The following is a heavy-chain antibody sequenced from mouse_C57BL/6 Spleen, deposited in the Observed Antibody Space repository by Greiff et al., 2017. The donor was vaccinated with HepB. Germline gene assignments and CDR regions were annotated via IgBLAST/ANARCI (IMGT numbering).Heavy chain of an antibody. V-gene: IGHV5-6*01. CDR2: ISSGGSYT. CDR1: GFTFSSYG. J-gene: IGHJ4*01. Sequence: VQLKQSGGDLVKPGGSLKLSCAASGFTFSSYGMSWVRQTPDKRLEWVATISSGGSYTYYPDSVKGRFTISRDNAKNTLYLQMSSLKSEDTAMYYCARGDYGSYYAMDYWGQGTSVTVSS. CDR3: ARGDYGSYYAMDY. D-gene: IGHD1-1*01.